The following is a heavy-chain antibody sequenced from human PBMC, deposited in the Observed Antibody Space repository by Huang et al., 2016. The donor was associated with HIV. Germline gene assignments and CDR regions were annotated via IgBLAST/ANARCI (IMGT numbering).Heavy chain of an antibody. J-gene: IGHJ6*02. D-gene: IGHD3-10*01. V-gene: IGHV5-51*01. CDR2: IYPGDAKT. Sequence: EVQLVQSGAEVKKPGESLKISCKGSGYRFRSNWIGWVRQMPGKGLEWMGVIYPGDAKTSYSPSFQGQVTISADKSINTAYLQWSSLKASDTAMYYCARLIGSPSFYYGLDVWGQGTTVTVSS. CDR1: GYRFRSNW. CDR3: ARLIGSPSFYYGLDV.